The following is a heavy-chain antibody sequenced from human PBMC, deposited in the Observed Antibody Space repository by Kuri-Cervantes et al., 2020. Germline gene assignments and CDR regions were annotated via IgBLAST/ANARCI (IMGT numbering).Heavy chain of an antibody. CDR1: GFTFRDYL. D-gene: IGHD5-18*01. CDR2: IKQDGSEK. J-gene: IGHJ4*02. CDR3: ARDRVGGYSYGPAPY. Sequence: GESLKISCAASGFTFRDYLMTWVRQAPGKGLEWVANIKQDGSEKYYVDSVKGRFTISRDNAKNSLYLQMNSLRVEDTAVYYCARDRVGGYSYGPAPYWGQGTLVTVSS. V-gene: IGHV3-7*01.